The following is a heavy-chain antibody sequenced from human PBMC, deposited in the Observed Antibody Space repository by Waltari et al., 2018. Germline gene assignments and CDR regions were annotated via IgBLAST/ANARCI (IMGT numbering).Heavy chain of an antibody. CDR2: IKPNSGVT. CDR1: GYTFTGRY. J-gene: IGHJ6*03. CDR3: AREATHSYYYFLDV. Sequence: QVQLVQSGAEVKKPGVSVKVSCEASGYTFTGRYLHWGRQAPGQGLEWMGRIKPNSGVTDYAQKFQDRVTMTRDTSSSTAYMELSGLRSDDTAVYYCAREATHSYYYFLDVWGKGTTVTVSS. V-gene: IGHV1-2*06.